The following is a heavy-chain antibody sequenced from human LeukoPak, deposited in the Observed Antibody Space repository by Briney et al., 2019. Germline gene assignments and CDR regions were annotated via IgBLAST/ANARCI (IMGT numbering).Heavy chain of an antibody. Sequence: ASVKVSCKASGYTFTSYYMHWVRQAPGQGLEWMGIINPSGGSTSYAQKFQGRVTMTRDTSISTAYMELSRLKSDDTAVYYCARGLWLESKPDYWGQGTLVTVSS. CDR2: INPSGGST. D-gene: IGHD6-19*01. CDR3: ARGLWLESKPDY. J-gene: IGHJ4*02. V-gene: IGHV1-46*01. CDR1: GYTFTSYY.